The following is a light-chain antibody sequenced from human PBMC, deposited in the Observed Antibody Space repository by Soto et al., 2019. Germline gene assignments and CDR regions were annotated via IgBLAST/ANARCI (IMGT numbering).Light chain of an antibody. J-gene: IGKJ4*02. CDR3: MQGLQTPPA. CDR2: LGS. V-gene: IGKV2-28*01. CDR1: QSLLHSNGYNY. Sequence: DIVMTQSPLSLPVTPGEPASISCRSSQSLLHSNGYNYLDWDLQKPGQSPQLLIYLGSNRASRVPDRFSDSGSGTDFTMKISRVEAEDVGVYCYMQGLQTPPAFGGGTKVEIK.